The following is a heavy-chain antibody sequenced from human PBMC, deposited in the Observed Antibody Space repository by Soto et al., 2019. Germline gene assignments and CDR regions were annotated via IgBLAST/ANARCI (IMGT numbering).Heavy chain of an antibody. CDR3: AADPDYYGSGSYNFDY. CDR2: IVVGSGNT. CDR1: GFTFTSSA. D-gene: IGHD3-10*01. Sequence: ASVKVSCKASGFTFTSSAMQWVRQARGQRLEWIGWIVVGSGNTNYAQKFQERVTITRDMSTSTAYMELSSLRSEDTAVYYCAADPDYYGSGSYNFDYWGQGTLVTVSS. V-gene: IGHV1-58*02. J-gene: IGHJ4*02.